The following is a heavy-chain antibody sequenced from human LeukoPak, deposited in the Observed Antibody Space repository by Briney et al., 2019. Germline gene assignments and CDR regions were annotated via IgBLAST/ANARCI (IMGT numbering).Heavy chain of an antibody. CDR3: ARRRGSSGTIDY. CDR1: GGSISSYY. J-gene: IGHJ4*02. Sequence: SETLSLTCTVSGGSISSYYWSWIRQPPGKGLEWIGYIYYSGSTNYNPSLESRVTISVDTSKNQFSLRLSSVTAADTAVYYCARRRGSSGTIDYWGQGTQVTVSS. CDR2: IYYSGST. D-gene: IGHD6-19*01. V-gene: IGHV4-59*08.